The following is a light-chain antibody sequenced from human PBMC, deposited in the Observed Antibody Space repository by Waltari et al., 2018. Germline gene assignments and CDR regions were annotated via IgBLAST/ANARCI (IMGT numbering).Light chain of an antibody. Sequence: SYVLTQPHSVSVAPGQTARITCGGDNIEAKSVHWYQQKPGQAPVLGVFDDRDRPAGIPGRFAGSKSGNTATLTISRVEAGDEADYYCQVWDRSSDVVFGGGTKLTVL. CDR3: QVWDRSSDVV. V-gene: IGLV3-21*02. CDR1: NIEAKS. J-gene: IGLJ2*01. CDR2: DDR.